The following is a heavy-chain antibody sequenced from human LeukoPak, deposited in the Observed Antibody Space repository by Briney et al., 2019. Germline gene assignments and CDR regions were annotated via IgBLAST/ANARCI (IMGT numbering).Heavy chain of an antibody. D-gene: IGHD3-10*02. Sequence: KPSETLSLTCTVSSFSISRDYWNWIRRPAGKGLEWIGLISSSGSTNYNPSLNGRVTMSVDTATNRFSLKLSSVTAADTAVYFCARDLLTYYYARDGPPPSPNYYFDYWGLGIQVTVSS. J-gene: IGHJ4*02. CDR1: SFSISRDY. CDR2: ISSSGST. V-gene: IGHV4-4*07. CDR3: ARDLLTYYYARDGPPPSPNYYFDY.